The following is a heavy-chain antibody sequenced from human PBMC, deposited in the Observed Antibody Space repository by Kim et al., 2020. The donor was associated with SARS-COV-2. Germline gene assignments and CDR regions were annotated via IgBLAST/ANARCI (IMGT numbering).Heavy chain of an antibody. Sequence: GGSLRLSCVTSGSYIIHWVRQAPGKGLEWVAAMSFDGFSNYFVAAVKGRFTISRDDSKNTVYLQLNSLRDEDSAVYYCATEGGTSGRCGYFDSWGQGTLVTVSS. V-gene: IGHV3-30*04. CDR2: MSFDGFSN. J-gene: IGHJ4*02. D-gene: IGHD2-15*01. CDR3: ATEGGTSGRCGYFDS. CDR1: GSYI.